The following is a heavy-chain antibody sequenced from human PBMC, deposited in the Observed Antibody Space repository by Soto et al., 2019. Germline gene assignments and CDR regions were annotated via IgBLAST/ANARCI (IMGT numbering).Heavy chain of an antibody. CDR3: AKGGYSYGYYYYGMDV. CDR2: ISGSGGST. D-gene: IGHD5-18*01. Sequence: EVQLLESGGGLVQPGGSLRLSCAASGFTFSSYAMSWVRQAPGKGLEWVSAISGSGGSTYYADSVKGRFTISRDNSKNPLYLQMNSLSAEDTAVYYCAKGGYSYGYYYYGMDVWGQGTTVTVSS. CDR1: GFTFSSYA. J-gene: IGHJ6*02. V-gene: IGHV3-23*01.